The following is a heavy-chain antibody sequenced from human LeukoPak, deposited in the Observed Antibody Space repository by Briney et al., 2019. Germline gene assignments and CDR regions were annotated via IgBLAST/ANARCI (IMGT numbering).Heavy chain of an antibody. CDR3: VRDRGSSSSNWFDP. J-gene: IGHJ5*02. Sequence: ASVKVSCKAYGYTGYTFTSYDMHWVRQAPGQGLEWMGIINPTGGYTTYAQKFQGRVTMTRDTSTSTVYMELSSLRSEDTAVYYCVRDRGSSSSNWFDPWGQRTLVTVSS. D-gene: IGHD6-6*01. CDR1: GYTFTSYD. V-gene: IGHV1-46*03. CDR2: INPTGGYT.